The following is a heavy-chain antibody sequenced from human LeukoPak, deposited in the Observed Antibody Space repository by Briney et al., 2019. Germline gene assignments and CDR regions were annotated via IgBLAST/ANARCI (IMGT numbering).Heavy chain of an antibody. J-gene: IGHJ4*02. Sequence: PGGSLRLSCAASGFTVSTNYMNWVRQAPGKGLEWVSVIYSGGSTYYADSVKGRFTISRDNSKNTLYLQMNSLRPEDTAVYFCARASRWLAFDNWGQGTLVTVSS. D-gene: IGHD6-19*01. CDR3: ARASRWLAFDN. CDR1: GFTVSTNY. V-gene: IGHV3-53*01. CDR2: IYSGGST.